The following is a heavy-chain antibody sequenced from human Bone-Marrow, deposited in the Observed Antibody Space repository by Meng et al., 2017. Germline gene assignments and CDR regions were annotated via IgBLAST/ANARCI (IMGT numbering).Heavy chain of an antibody. CDR1: GFTFSSYE. CDR2: ISGSGGST. Sequence: GESLKISCAASGFTFSSYEMNWVRQAPGKGLEWVSAISGSGGSTYYADSVKGRFTISRDNSKNTLYLQMNSLRAEDTAVYYCAKRIMVVTQGPDYWGQGTLVTVSS. J-gene: IGHJ4*02. V-gene: IGHV3-23*01. D-gene: IGHD4-23*01. CDR3: AKRIMVVTQGPDY.